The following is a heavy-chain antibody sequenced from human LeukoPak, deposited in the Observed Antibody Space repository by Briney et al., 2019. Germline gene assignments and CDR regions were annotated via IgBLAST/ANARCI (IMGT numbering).Heavy chain of an antibody. CDR2: ISGSGGST. V-gene: IGHV3-23*01. J-gene: IGHJ5*02. Sequence: GGSLRLSCAASGFTFSSYAISSVRQAPGKGLEWVSAISGSGGSTYYADSVKGQFTISRDNSKNTLYLQMNSLRAEDTAVYYCAKVDSYGWAWGQGTLVTVSS. D-gene: IGHD5-18*01. CDR1: GFTFSSYA. CDR3: AKVDSYGWA.